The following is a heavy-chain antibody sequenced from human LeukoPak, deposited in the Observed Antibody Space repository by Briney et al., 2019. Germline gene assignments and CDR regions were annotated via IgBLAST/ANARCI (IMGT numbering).Heavy chain of an antibody. CDR2: FTGGEGIT. D-gene: IGHD5-24*01. J-gene: IGHJ4*02. Sequence: GGSLRLSCAASGFTFSTYAMSWVRQAPGKGLEWVSTFTGGEGITHYADSVKGRFTISRDNSKNTLYLQMNSLRAEDTAVYYCANGAGVATTGTIDYWGQGTLVTVSS. V-gene: IGHV3-23*01. CDR1: GFTFSTYA. CDR3: ANGAGVATTGTIDY.